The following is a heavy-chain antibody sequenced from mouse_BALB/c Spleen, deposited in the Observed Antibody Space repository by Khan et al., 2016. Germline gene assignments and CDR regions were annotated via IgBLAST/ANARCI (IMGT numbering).Heavy chain of an antibody. CDR1: GYTFTDYS. CDR2: INTETGEP. D-gene: IGHD1-2*01. Sequence: QIQLVQSGPELKKPGETVKISCKASGYTFTDYSMHWVKQAPGKGLKWMGWINTETGEPTYADDFKGRFAFSLETSASTAYLQINNRKNEDTATXFCAPITTATVAYWGQGTLVTVSA. CDR3: APITTATVAY. V-gene: IGHV9-2-1*01. J-gene: IGHJ3*01.